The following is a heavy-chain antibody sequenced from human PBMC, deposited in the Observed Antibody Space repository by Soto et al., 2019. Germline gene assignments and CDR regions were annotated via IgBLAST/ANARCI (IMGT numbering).Heavy chain of an antibody. D-gene: IGHD3-9*01. CDR1: GGSISSYY. CDR3: ASFDYDILTGYYKDD. V-gene: IGHV4-59*01. Sequence: SETLSLTCTVSGGSISSYYWSWIRQPPGKGLEWIGYIYYSGSTNYNPSLKSRVTISVDTSKNQFSLKLSSVTAADTAVYYCASFDYDILTGYYKDDWGQGTLVTVSS. CDR2: IYYSGST. J-gene: IGHJ4*02.